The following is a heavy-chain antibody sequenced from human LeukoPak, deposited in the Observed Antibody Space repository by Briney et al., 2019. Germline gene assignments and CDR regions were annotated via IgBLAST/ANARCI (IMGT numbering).Heavy chain of an antibody. Sequence: PGGSLRLSCAASGFTSSSYAMSWVRQAPGRGLEWVSAISGSGGSTYYADSVEGRFTISRDNSKNTLYLQMNSLRAEDTAVYYCAKFPRYFDWHIDYWGQGTLVTVSS. CDR2: ISGSGGST. J-gene: IGHJ4*02. V-gene: IGHV3-23*01. D-gene: IGHD3-9*01. CDR1: GFTSSSYA. CDR3: AKFPRYFDWHIDY.